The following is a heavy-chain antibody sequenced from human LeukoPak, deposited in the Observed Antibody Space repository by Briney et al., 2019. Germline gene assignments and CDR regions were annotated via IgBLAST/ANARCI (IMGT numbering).Heavy chain of an antibody. D-gene: IGHD5-12*01. CDR2: ISAYNGDR. CDR1: GYTFTSYG. Sequence: VASVKVSCKASGYTFTSYGISWVRHAPGQGLEWVGWISAYNGDRKYGQRLQGRVTMTTDTSTSTSYMELRNLRSDDTAVYYCARGAGYSGSRRRNYNYGMDVWGQGTTVTVSS. CDR3: ARGAGYSGSRRRNYNYGMDV. V-gene: IGHV1-18*01. J-gene: IGHJ6*02.